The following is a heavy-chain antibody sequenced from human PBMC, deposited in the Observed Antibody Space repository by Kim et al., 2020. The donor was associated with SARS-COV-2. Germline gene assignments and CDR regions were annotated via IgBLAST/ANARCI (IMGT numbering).Heavy chain of an antibody. J-gene: IGHJ6*02. CDR3: AKDVTRGFGESDV. Sequence: YADSVKCRFTISRDNAKNSLYLQMNSLRAEDTALYYCAKDVTRGFGESDVWGQGTTVTVSS. V-gene: IGHV3-9*01. D-gene: IGHD3-10*01.